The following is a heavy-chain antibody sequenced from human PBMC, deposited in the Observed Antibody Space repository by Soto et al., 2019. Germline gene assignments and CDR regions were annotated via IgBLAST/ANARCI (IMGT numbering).Heavy chain of an antibody. CDR3: ARDMGTTTVDY. V-gene: IGHV4-34*01. CDR2: INHSGST. CDR1: GGSFSGYY. D-gene: IGHD4-4*01. Sequence: SETLSLTCAVYGGSFSGYYWSWIRQPPGKGLEWIGEINHSGSTNYNPSLKSRVTISVDTSKNQFSLKLSSVTAADTAVYYCARDMGTTTVDYWGQGTLVTVSS. J-gene: IGHJ4*02.